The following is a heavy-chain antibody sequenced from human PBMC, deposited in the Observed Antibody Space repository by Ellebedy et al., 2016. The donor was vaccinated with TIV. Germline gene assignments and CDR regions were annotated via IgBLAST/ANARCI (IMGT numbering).Heavy chain of an antibody. D-gene: IGHD1-1*01. V-gene: IGHV1-2*02. CDR2: INPNSGDP. CDR3: AIPPRGPAWVEPASSYGMDV. CDR1: GYALTDNY. Sequence: ASVKVSCKASGYALTDNYVHWVRQAPGQGHEWLGWINPNSGDPKYAPRFQGRVTLTRDTSISTAYMDLKQLRSDDTAVFYCAIPPRGPAWVEPASSYGMDVWGQGTSVTVSS. J-gene: IGHJ6*02.